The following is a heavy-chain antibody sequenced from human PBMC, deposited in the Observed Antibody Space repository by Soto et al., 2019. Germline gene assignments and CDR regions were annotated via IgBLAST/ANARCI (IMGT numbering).Heavy chain of an antibody. V-gene: IGHV4-31*03. CDR2: IYVTGAV. J-gene: IGHJ5*01. Sequence: SETLSLTCSVSGAAPNSGNYYWSWIRQVPGKGLEWIGHIYVTGAVDYNPSLRDRITISQDTSERQFSLNLRLVTAADTAVYYCPRLRSATNSYNCFDSCRQGTLVTASS. CDR3: PRLRSATNSYNCFDS. CDR1: GAAPNSGNYY. D-gene: IGHD2-15*01.